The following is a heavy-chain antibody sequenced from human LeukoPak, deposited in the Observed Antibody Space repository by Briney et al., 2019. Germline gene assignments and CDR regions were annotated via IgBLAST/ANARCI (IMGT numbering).Heavy chain of an antibody. CDR1: GFTFSSYG. CDR3: AKRHYDSSGYFFYYYYGMDV. D-gene: IGHD3-22*01. CDR2: ISYDGSNK. J-gene: IGHJ6*02. Sequence: GGSLRLSCAASGFTFSSYGMHWVRQAPGKGLEWVAVISYDGSNKYYADSVKGRFTISRDNSKNTLYLQMNSLRAEDTAVYYCAKRHYDSSGYFFYYYYGMDVWGQGTTVTVSS. V-gene: IGHV3-30*18.